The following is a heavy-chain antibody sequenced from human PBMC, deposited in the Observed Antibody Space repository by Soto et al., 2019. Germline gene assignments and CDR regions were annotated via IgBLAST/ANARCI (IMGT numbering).Heavy chain of an antibody. CDR3: ARGHNWNYGSDAFDI. CDR2: MNPNSGNT. Sequence: QVQLVQSGAEVKKPGASVKVSCKASGYTFTSYGISWVRQATGQGLEWMGWMNPNSGNTGYAQKFQGRVTMTRNTSISTAYMELSSLRSEDTAVYYCARGHNWNYGSDAFDIWGQGTMVTVSS. CDR1: GYTFTSYG. J-gene: IGHJ3*02. V-gene: IGHV1-8*02. D-gene: IGHD1-7*01.